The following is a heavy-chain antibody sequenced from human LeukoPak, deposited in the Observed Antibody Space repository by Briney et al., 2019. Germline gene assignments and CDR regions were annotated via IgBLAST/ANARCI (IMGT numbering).Heavy chain of an antibody. V-gene: IGHV1-2*02. CDR3: ARGLLVPAAPFDY. CDR1: GYTFTGYY. J-gene: IGHJ4*02. Sequence: ASVKVSCKASGYTFTGYYMHWVRQAPGQGLEWMGWVNPNSGGTNYAQKFQGRVTMTRDTSISTAYMELSRLRSDDTAVYYCARGLLVPAAPFDYWGQGTLVTVSS. D-gene: IGHD2-2*01. CDR2: VNPNSGGT.